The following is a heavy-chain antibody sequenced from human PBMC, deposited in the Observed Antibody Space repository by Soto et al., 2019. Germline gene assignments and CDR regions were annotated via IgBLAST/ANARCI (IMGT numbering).Heavy chain of an antibody. CDR3: VSDIVVVVAATPGYFDL. V-gene: IGHV3-21*01. J-gene: IGHJ2*01. Sequence: EVQLVESGGGLVKPGGSLRLSCAASGLTFSSYSMNWVRQAPGKGLEWVSSISSSSSYIYYADSVKGRFTISRDNAKNSLYLQMNSLRAEDTAVYYCVSDIVVVVAATPGYFDLWGRGTLVTVSS. CDR1: GLTFSSYS. CDR2: ISSSSSYI. D-gene: IGHD2-15*01.